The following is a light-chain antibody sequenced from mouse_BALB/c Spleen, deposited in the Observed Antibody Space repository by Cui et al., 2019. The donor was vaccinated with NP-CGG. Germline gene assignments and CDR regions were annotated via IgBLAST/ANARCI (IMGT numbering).Light chain of an antibody. Sequence: QPVVTQEPALTRSPGETVTLTCRSSTGAVTTSNYANWVQEKPDHLFTGLIGGTNNRAPGVPARFSGSLIGDKAALTITGAQTEDEAIYFCALWYSNHWVFGGGTKLTVL. CDR2: GTN. J-gene: IGLJ1*01. CDR3: ALWYSNHWV. CDR1: TGAVTTSNY. V-gene: IGLV1*01.